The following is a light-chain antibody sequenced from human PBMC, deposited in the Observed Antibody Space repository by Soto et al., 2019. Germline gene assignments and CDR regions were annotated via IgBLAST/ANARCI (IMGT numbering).Light chain of an antibody. CDR3: QQYNNWPSWT. CDR1: QSVSSY. Sequence: EIVLTQSPATLSLSPGERATLSCRASQSVSSYLAWYQQKPGQAPRLLIYGASNRATGIPDRFSGSGSGTDFTLTISRLEPEDFAVYYCQQYNNWPSWTFGQGTKVDI. V-gene: IGKV3-11*01. CDR2: GAS. J-gene: IGKJ1*01.